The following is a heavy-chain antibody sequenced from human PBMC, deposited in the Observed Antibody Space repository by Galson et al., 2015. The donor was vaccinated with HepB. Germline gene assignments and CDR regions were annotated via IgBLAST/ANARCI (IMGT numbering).Heavy chain of an antibody. J-gene: IGHJ4*02. V-gene: IGHV1-18*01. CDR2: ISAYNGNT. CDR3: ARGGPRIIMIVAGGQATFDY. CDR1: GYTFTSYG. D-gene: IGHD3-22*01. Sequence: SCKASGYTFTSYGISWVRQAPGQGLEWMGWISAYNGNTNYAQKLQGRVTMTTDTSTSTAYMELRSLRSDDTAVYYCARGGPRIIMIVAGGQATFDYWGQGTLVTVSS.